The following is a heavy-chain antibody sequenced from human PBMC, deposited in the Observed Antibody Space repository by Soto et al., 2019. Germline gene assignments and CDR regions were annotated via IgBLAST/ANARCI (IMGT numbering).Heavy chain of an antibody. Sequence: ASVKVSCKASGYTFTSYAMHWVRQAPGQRLEWMGWINAGNGNTKYSQKFQGRVTITRDTSASTAYMELSSLRSEDTAVYYCAREGWYCSSTSCYRYYIDVWGKGTTVTVSS. J-gene: IGHJ6*03. CDR3: AREGWYCSSTSCYRYYIDV. CDR1: GYTFTSYA. CDR2: INAGNGNT. V-gene: IGHV1-3*01. D-gene: IGHD2-2*01.